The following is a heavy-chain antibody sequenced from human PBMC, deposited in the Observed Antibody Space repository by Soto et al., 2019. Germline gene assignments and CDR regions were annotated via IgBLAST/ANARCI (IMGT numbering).Heavy chain of an antibody. V-gene: IGHV3-11*01. CDR1: GFTFRDYY. CDR3: ARAYSDAFDI. Sequence: PGGSLRLSCAASGFTFRDYYMTWIRQAPGKGLEWVSYISSSGTGIYYPDSVKGRFTISRDNAKNSLYLQMNSLRAEYTAVYSCARAYSDAFDIWGQGTMVTVSS. D-gene: IGHD2-15*01. J-gene: IGHJ3*02. CDR2: ISSSGTGI.